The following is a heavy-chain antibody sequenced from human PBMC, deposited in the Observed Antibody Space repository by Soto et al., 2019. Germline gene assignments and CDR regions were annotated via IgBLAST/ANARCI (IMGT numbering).Heavy chain of an antibody. CDR3: ARGYGGTVSPKY. CDR1: GGSVISGSYY. Sequence: SETLSLTCTVSGGSVISGSYYWSWIRQPPGKGLEWIGYIYYSGSTNYNPSLKSRVTISVDTSKNQFSLKLSSVTAADTAVYYCARGYGGTVSPKYWGQGTLVTVSS. CDR2: IYYSGST. D-gene: IGHD4-17*01. J-gene: IGHJ4*02. V-gene: IGHV4-61*01.